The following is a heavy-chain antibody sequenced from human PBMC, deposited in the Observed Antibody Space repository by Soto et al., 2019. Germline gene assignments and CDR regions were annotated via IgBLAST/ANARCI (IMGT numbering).Heavy chain of an antibody. J-gene: IGHJ6*02. CDR2: IIPIFGTA. D-gene: IGHD2-21*02. V-gene: IGHV1-69*13. CDR3: ARVVTPPSYYYYGMDV. Sequence: EASVKVSCKASGGTFSSYAISWVRQAPGQGLEWMGGIIPIFGTANYAQKFQGRVTITADESTSTAYMELSSLRSEDTAVYYCARVVTPPSYYYYGMDVWGQGTTVTVSS. CDR1: GGTFSSYA.